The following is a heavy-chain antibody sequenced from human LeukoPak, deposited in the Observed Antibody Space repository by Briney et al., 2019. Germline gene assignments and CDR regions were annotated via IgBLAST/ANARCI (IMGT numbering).Heavy chain of an antibody. V-gene: IGHV3-33*01. Sequence: GRSLRLSCAASGFTFSDYGMHWVRQAPGKGLEWVAVIWADGSNKYHADSVKGRFTISRDNSKNTLYLQMNTLRAEDTAVYYCARDRKVDYFDYWGQGTLVTVSS. J-gene: IGHJ4*02. CDR2: IWADGSNK. CDR1: GFTFSDYG. CDR3: ARDRKVDYFDY.